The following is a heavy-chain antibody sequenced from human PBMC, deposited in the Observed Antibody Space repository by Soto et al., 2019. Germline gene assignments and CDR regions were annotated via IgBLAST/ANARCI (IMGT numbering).Heavy chain of an antibody. Sequence: GGSLRLSCAASGFTVSSNYMSWVRQAPGKGLEWVSVIYSGGSTYYADSVKGRFTISRDNSKNTLYLQMNSLRAEDTAVYYCAKDLTSLQQRIMITFGGVGGMDVWGQGTTVTVSS. J-gene: IGHJ6*02. CDR3: AKDLTSLQQRIMITFGGVGGMDV. CDR2: IYSGGST. V-gene: IGHV3-66*01. D-gene: IGHD3-16*01. CDR1: GFTVSSNY.